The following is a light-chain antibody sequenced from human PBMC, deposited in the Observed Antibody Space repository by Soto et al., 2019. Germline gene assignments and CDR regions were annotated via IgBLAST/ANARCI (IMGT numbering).Light chain of an antibody. J-gene: IGKJ5*01. V-gene: IGKV1-16*02. Sequence: DIQMTQSPPSLSASVGDRVTITCRASQDISNNLAWFQQKPGKAPESLIYAASTLQSGVPSKFSGSGSGTDFTLTINSLQPQDSATYYCQQYSSYPVNFGQGTRLDIK. CDR2: AAS. CDR3: QQYSSYPVN. CDR1: QDISNN.